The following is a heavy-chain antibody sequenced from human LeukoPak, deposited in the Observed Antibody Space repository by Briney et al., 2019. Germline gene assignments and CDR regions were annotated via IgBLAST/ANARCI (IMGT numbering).Heavy chain of an antibody. Sequence: GGSLRLSCAASGFTFSNYWMSWVRQAPGKGLEWVSVIYSGGSTYYADSVKGRFTISRDNSKNTLYLQMNSLRAEDTAVYYCARGARDGYKVWFDPWGQGTLVTVSS. D-gene: IGHD5-24*01. J-gene: IGHJ5*02. CDR1: GFTFSNYW. CDR3: ARGARDGYKVWFDP. CDR2: IYSGGST. V-gene: IGHV3-53*01.